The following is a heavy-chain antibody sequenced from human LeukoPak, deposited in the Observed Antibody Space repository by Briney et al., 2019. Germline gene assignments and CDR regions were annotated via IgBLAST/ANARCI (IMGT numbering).Heavy chain of an antibody. D-gene: IGHD6-19*01. Sequence: ASVKVSCKASGCTFTNYGITWVRQAPGQGLEWMGWISAHDGTRSYALKHEDRVTMTTDTSTSTAYMELRGLRSDDTAVYYCARRSTLYSSGRFYFDYWGQGTLVTVSS. CDR1: GCTFTNYG. V-gene: IGHV1-18*01. J-gene: IGHJ4*02. CDR3: ARRSTLYSSGRFYFDY. CDR2: ISAHDGTR.